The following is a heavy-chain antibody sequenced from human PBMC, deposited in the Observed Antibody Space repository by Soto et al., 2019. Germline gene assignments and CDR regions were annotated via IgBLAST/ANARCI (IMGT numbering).Heavy chain of an antibody. D-gene: IGHD2-21*02. V-gene: IGHV3-23*01. CDR3: AKDPPGRHIIVVTALDC. CDR1: GFTYGANA. CDR2: ISGSGGNT. Sequence: LQSGGGLVQPGGSLRLSCAGSGFTYGANAMSWVRQAPGKGLEWVSSISGSGGNTFYADSVKGRFTISRDNSKNTLYLQMNSLRAEDTAVYYCAKDPPGRHIIVVTALDCWGQGTLVTVSA. J-gene: IGHJ4*02.